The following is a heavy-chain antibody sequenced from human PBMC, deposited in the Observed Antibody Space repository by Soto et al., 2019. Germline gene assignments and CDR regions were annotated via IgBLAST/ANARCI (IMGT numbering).Heavy chain of an antibody. CDR1: GGSISSNSYY. J-gene: IGHJ6*02. CDR2: IYYSGTT. CDR3: ARHKGGDYGGVDV. V-gene: IGHV4-39*01. Sequence: QLQLQESGPGLVKPSETLSLTCTVSGGSISSNSYYWAWIRQPPGKGLEWIGNIYYSGTTYYNPPLKSRVPXSXDXXKNQCSLTLSSVTAADTAVYYCARHKGGDYGGVDVWGQGTTVTVSS. D-gene: IGHD3-16*01.